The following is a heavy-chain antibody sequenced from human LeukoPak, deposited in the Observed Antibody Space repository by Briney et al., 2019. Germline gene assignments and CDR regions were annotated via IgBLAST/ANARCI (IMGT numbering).Heavy chain of an antibody. V-gene: IGHV3-30*02. CDR1: GFTLSSYG. CDR2: ARYDGSNK. Sequence: PGWSVRLSCAASGFTLSSYGMHWLRQAPGKGLEGVAFARYDGSNKYYGDPVKGRFTISRDNSKNTLYLQMDRLRAEDTAMYYCAKDYATVAGDYWGQGTLVTVSS. D-gene: IGHD6-19*01. CDR3: AKDYATVAGDY. J-gene: IGHJ4*02.